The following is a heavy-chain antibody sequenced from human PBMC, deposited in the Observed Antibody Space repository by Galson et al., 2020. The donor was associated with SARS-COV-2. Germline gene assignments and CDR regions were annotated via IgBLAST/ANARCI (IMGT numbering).Heavy chain of an antibody. CDR1: GFTFSSSA. CDR2: ISYDGTKR. Sequence: QLGEYLKISCRASGFTFSSSAMHWVRQAPGKGLEWVAIISYDGTKRYNLDSVKGRFTISRDNSKNTLYLQMDSLTTEDTAVYYCARETDDYTSIWYDHWGQGTLVTVA. J-gene: IGHJ5*02. D-gene: IGHD3-3*01. CDR3: ARETDDYTSIWYDH. V-gene: IGHV3-30*04.